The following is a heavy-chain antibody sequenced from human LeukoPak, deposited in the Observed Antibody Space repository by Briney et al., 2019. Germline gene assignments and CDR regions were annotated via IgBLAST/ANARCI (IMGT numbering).Heavy chain of an antibody. Sequence: PGGSLRPSCAASGFTFSGSWMSWVRQAPGKGLEWVANINQDGSKKYYVGSVKGRFTISRDNAKNSLYLQMNSLRADDTAVYYCAREWADYTSSSLDSWGQGTLVTVSS. CDR1: GFTFSGSW. V-gene: IGHV3-7*05. CDR2: INQDGSKK. D-gene: IGHD6-13*01. J-gene: IGHJ4*02. CDR3: AREWADYTSSSLDS.